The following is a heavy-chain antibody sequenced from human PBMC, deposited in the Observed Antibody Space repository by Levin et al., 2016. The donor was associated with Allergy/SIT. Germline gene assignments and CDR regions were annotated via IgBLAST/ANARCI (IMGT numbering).Heavy chain of an antibody. D-gene: IGHD3-22*01. J-gene: IGHJ3*02. CDR3: AKGDPYYYDSSVMNAFDI. V-gene: IGHV3-30*18. CDR2: ISYDGSNK. Sequence: WIRQPPGKGLEWVAVISYDGSNKYYADSVKGRFTISRDNSKNTLYLQMNSLRAEDTAVYYCAKGDPYYYDSSVMNAFDIWGQGTMVTVSS.